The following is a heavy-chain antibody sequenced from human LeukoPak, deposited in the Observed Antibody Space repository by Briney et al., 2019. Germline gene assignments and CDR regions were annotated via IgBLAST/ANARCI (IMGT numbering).Heavy chain of an antibody. CDR1: GFTFSGYE. D-gene: IGHD1-26*01. J-gene: IGHJ4*02. Sequence: GGSLRLSCAASGFTFSGYELNWVRQAPGKGLEWGSYITTSGSTIYYADSVKGRFTISRENAKNSLYLQMNSLRAEDTAVYYCVRDYRGFDYWGQGALVTVSS. V-gene: IGHV3-48*03. CDR2: ITTSGSTI. CDR3: VRDYRGFDY.